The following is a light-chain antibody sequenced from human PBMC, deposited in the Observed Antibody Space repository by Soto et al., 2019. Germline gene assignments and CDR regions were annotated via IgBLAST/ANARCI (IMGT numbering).Light chain of an antibody. CDR2: LGS. CDR3: MHALQTFRT. Sequence: DIVMTQSPLSLPVTPGEPASISCRSSQSLLHSNGYNYLDWYLQKPGQSPQLLIYLGSNRASGVPDRFSGSGSGTDFTLKISRVEAEDVGVYYCMHALQTFRTFGQGTKVEIK. V-gene: IGKV2-28*01. J-gene: IGKJ1*01. CDR1: QSLLHSNGYNY.